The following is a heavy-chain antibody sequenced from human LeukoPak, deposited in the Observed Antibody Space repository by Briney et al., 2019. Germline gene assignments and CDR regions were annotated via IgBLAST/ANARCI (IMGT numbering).Heavy chain of an antibody. D-gene: IGHD3-3*01. V-gene: IGHV1-2*02. CDR1: GYTFTVYF. Sequence: ASVKVSCKASGYTFTVYFMNWVRQAPGQGLEWMGWINPKSCGTVYAQKFQGRVTMTRDTSSSTAYMELSRLRFDDTVVYYCARGPRITVFGVVMANDAFDIWGQGTMVTVSS. CDR2: INPKSCGT. J-gene: IGHJ3*02. CDR3: ARGPRITVFGVVMANDAFDI.